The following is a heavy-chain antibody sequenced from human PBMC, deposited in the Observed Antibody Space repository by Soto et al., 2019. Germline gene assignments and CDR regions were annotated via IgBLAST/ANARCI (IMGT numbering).Heavy chain of an antibody. CDR1: GFTFSTHA. Sequence: QVPLVESGGGVVQPGGSLRLSCAASGFTFSTHAMHWVRQAPGKGLEWVTLISYDGSTQYYADSVKGRFTISRDNTKNTRDLQMNGRSTENTAVYYSLTGGLWFGETHWGQGTVVTVSS. D-gene: IGHD3-10*01. V-gene: IGHV3-30-3*01. CDR3: LTGGLWFGETH. CDR2: ISYDGSTQ. J-gene: IGHJ4*02.